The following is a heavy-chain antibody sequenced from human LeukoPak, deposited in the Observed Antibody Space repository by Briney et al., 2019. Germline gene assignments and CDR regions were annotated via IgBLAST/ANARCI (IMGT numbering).Heavy chain of an antibody. CDR2: IYYSGST. Sequence: SETLSLTCTVSGGSITNYYWSWIRQPPGKGLEWIGYIYYSGSTNYNPSLKSRVTISVDTSTNQFSLKLSSVTAADTAVYYCARVVSRYSSGWSPTHYYYMDVWGKGTTVTVSS. D-gene: IGHD6-19*01. V-gene: IGHV4-59*01. CDR3: ARVVSRYSSGWSPTHYYYMDV. J-gene: IGHJ6*03. CDR1: GGSITNYY.